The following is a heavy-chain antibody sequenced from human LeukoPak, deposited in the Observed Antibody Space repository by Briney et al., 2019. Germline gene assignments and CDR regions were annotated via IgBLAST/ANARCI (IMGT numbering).Heavy chain of an antibody. CDR3: ARESDIVARNWFDP. V-gene: IGHV3-7*01. J-gene: IGHJ5*02. CDR2: IKQDGSEK. CDR1: GFTFSSYW. D-gene: IGHD5-12*01. Sequence: PGGSLRLSCAASGFTFSSYWMSWVRQAPGKGLEWVANIKQDGSEKYYVDSVKGRFTISRDNAKNSLYLQMNSLGAEDTAVYYCARESDIVARNWFDPWGQGTLVTVSS.